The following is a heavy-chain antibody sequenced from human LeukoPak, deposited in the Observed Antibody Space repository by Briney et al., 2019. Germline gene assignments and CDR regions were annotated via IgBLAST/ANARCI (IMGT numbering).Heavy chain of an antibody. CDR1: GGSFSGYY. D-gene: IGHD5-18*01. CDR3: ATRGYSYGTYYYYYMDV. Sequence: SETLSLTCAVYGGSFSGYYWSWIRQPPGKGLEWIGEINHSGSTNYNPSLKSRVTISVDTSKNQFSLKLSSVTAADTAVYYCATRGYSYGTYYYYYMDVWGKGTTVTISS. V-gene: IGHV4-34*01. J-gene: IGHJ6*03. CDR2: INHSGST.